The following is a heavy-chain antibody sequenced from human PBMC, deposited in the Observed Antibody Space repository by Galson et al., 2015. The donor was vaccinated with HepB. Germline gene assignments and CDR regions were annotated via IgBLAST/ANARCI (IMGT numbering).Heavy chain of an antibody. Sequence: CAISGDSVSGNSAAWNWIRQSPSRGLEWLGRTYYRSKWYNDYAVSVESRITINSDTSKNQFSLQLNSVAPEDTAVYYCARGDSGFDSWGQGTLVTASS. D-gene: IGHD1-26*01. V-gene: IGHV6-1*01. CDR1: GDSVSGNSAA. J-gene: IGHJ4*02. CDR2: TYYRSKWYN. CDR3: ARGDSGFDS.